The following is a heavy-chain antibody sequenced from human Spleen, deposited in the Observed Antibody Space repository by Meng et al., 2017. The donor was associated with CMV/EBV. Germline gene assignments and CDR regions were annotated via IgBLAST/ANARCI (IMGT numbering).Heavy chain of an antibody. Sequence: VRLQASGPGLVKPSPTLSLTCTVSGGSISSGDYYWSWIRQPPGKGLEWIGYIYYSGSTYYNPSLKSRVTISVDTSKNQFSLKLSSVTAADTAVYYCARVLGLGNIDYWGQGTLVTVSS. CDR2: IYYSGST. V-gene: IGHV4-30-4*08. CDR3: ARVLGLGNIDY. J-gene: IGHJ4*02. D-gene: IGHD7-27*01. CDR1: GGSISSGDYY.